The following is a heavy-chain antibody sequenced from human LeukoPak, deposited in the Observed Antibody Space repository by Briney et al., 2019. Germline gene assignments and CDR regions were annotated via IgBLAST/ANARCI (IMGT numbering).Heavy chain of an antibody. J-gene: IGHJ3*02. V-gene: IGHV3-21*01. CDR1: GLTLSSYS. D-gene: IGHD3-10*01. CDR2: ISRSRSYI. CDR3: ATGITMVRGARDAFDI. Sequence: GGSLRLSCAASGLTLSSYSMNWVRQAPGKGREWVPSISRSRSYIYHADSVKGRFTISRDNATNSLYLQMNSLRAEDTAVYYCATGITMVRGARDAFDIWGQGTMVTVSS.